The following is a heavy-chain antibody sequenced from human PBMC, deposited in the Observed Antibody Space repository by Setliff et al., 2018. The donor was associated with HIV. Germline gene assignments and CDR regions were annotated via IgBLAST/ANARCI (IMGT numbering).Heavy chain of an antibody. CDR2: IYISGST. CDR1: GGSLDNYY. V-gene: IGHV4-4*08. J-gene: IGHJ3*02. Sequence: PSETLSLTCDVYGGSLDNYYWTWNRQAPGKGLEWIGHIYISGSTNYNASLKRRLTISVDTSQNQFSLKLSSVTAADTAVYYCARRKSGSYFDAFVIWSQGTMGTVSS. CDR3: ARRKSGSYFDAFVI. D-gene: IGHD1-26*01.